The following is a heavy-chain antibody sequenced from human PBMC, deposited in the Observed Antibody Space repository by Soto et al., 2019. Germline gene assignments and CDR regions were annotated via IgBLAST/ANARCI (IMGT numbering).Heavy chain of an antibody. CDR1: GFTFSNYY. CDR3: AREETAWPLAYGLDV. D-gene: IGHD2-21*02. CDR2: IRSGRDT. J-gene: IGHJ6*02. Sequence: GGSLRLSCAVSGFTFSNYYIHWVRHAPGKGLEWVSSIRSGRDTFYADSVKGRFSISRDDATSSVSLQMNSLRGEDTAVYFCAREETAWPLAYGLDVWGQGTTVTVSS. V-gene: IGHV3-21*01.